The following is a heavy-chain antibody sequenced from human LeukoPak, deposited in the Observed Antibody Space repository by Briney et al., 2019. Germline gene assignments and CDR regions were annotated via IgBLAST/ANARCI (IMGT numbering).Heavy chain of an antibody. CDR1: VCSFNDYY. D-gene: IGHD6-13*01. Sequence: PGGSLSLSCASCVCSFNDYYMGWMRQAPGKGLAGLLYISCRGCHTPYADSLKDRFHFSRHNAKTTLSLELNSLRVDDTAIYYCARVGSTAEAGTPDYWGQRTPVTVSS. J-gene: IGHJ4*02. V-gene: IGHV3-11*06. CDR3: ARVGSTAEAGTPDY. CDR2: ISCRGCHT.